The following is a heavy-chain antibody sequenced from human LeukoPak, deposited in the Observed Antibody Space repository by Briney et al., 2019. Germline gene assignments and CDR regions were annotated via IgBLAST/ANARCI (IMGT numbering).Heavy chain of an antibody. J-gene: IGHJ4*02. Sequence: GASVKVSCKASGYTFTTYTINWVRQAPGQGLEWMGWIDTKTGNPTYAQGFTGRLVFSLDTSVSTAYLHISSLEAEDTAVYYCARDNDFRSGSYRRGFDRWGQGTLITVSS. CDR2: IDTKTGNP. D-gene: IGHD3-3*01. V-gene: IGHV7-4-1*02. CDR3: ARDNDFRSGSYRRGFDR. CDR1: GYTFTTYT.